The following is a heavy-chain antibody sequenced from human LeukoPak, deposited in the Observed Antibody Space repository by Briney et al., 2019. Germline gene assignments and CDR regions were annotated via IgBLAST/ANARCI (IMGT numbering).Heavy chain of an antibody. CDR3: ARDGIHTTAGYYFDY. CDR2: MNPNSGNT. J-gene: IGHJ4*02. D-gene: IGHD4-17*01. V-gene: IGHV1-8*01. CDR1: GYTFTSYD. Sequence: GASVKVSCKASGYTFTSYDINWVRQAPGQGLEWMGWMNPNSGNTGYAQKFQGRVTMTRDTSTSTVYMELSSLRSEDTAVYYCARDGIHTTAGYYFDYWGQGTLVTVSS.